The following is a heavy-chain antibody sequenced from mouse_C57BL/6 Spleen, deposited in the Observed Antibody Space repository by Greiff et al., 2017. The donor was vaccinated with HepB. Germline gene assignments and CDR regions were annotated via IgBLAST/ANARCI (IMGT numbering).Heavy chain of an antibody. CDR1: GFTFSDYG. CDR2: ISSGSSTI. J-gene: IGHJ2*01. Sequence: EVKLVESGGGLVKPGGSLKLSCAASGFTFSDYGMHWVRQAPEKGLEWVAYISSGSSTIYYADTVKGRFTISRDNDKNTLFLQMTSLRSEDTAMYYCARGRDYDVHFDYWGKGTTLTVSS. D-gene: IGHD2-4*01. V-gene: IGHV5-17*01. CDR3: ARGRDYDVHFDY.